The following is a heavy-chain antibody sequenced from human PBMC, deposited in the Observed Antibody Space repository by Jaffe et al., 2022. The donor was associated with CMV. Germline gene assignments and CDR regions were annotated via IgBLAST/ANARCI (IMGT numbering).Heavy chain of an antibody. D-gene: IGHD1-26*01. CDR3: ANLGVGATRFPPEEVLGPTVLPFDY. Sequence: EVQLLESGGGLVQPGGSLRLSCAASGFTFSSYAMSWVRQAPGKGLEWVSAISGSGGSTYYADSVKGRFTISRDNSKNTLYLQMNSLRAEDTAVYYCANLGVGATRFPPEEVLGPTVLPFDYWGQGTLVTVSS. J-gene: IGHJ4*02. V-gene: IGHV3-23*01. CDR2: ISGSGGST. CDR1: GFTFSSYA.